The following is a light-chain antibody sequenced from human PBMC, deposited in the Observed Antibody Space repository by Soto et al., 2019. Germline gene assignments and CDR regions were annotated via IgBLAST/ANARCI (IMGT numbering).Light chain of an antibody. J-gene: IGKJ4*01. CDR1: QSVSSNY. Sequence: EIVLTRSPGTLSLSPGERATLSCRASQSVSSNYLAWYQQKPGQAPRLLIYGASSRATGIPDRFSGSGSGTDFTLTISRLEPEDFAVYYCQQYGSSPKTFGGGTKVEIK. CDR3: QQYGSSPKT. CDR2: GAS. V-gene: IGKV3-20*01.